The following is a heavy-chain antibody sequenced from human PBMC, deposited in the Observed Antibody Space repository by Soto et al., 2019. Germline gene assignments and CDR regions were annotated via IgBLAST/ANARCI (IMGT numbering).Heavy chain of an antibody. CDR2: ISGSGGST. CDR3: AKDSRAFDFWSGYPDY. V-gene: IGHV3-23*01. CDR1: GFTFSSYA. J-gene: IGHJ4*02. Sequence: PGGSLRLSCAASGFTFSSYAMSWVRQAPGKGLEWVSAISGSGGSTYYADSVKGRFTISRDNSKNTLYLQMNSLRAEDTAVYYCAKDSRAFDFWSGYPDYWGQGTLVTVSS. D-gene: IGHD3-3*01.